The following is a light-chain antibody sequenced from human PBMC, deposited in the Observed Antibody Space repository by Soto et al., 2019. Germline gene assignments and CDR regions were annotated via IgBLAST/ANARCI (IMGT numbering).Light chain of an antibody. Sequence: QSALTQPASVSGSPGQSITISCTGTSRDVGGXNYVSWHQQHPGKAPKVIITEVSNRPSGVSNRFSGSKSGNTASLTISGLQAEDEADYYCSSYVSYSTFVVFGGGTKVTVL. J-gene: IGLJ2*01. CDR3: SSYVSYSTFVV. CDR1: SRDVGGXNY. CDR2: EVS. V-gene: IGLV2-14*01.